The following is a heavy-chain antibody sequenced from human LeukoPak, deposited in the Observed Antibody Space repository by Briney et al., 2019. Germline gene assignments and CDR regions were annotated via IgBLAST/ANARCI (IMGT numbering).Heavy chain of an antibody. Sequence: SETLSLTCNVSGGSIKSISYYWGWVRQPPGKGLEWIGSIYYSGNTYYNASLKSQVSISIDTSKNRFSLKLTSVTAADTAVYYCARQTGSGLFILPGGQGTLVTVSS. CDR3: ARQTGSGLFILP. V-gene: IGHV4-39*01. CDR1: GGSIKSISYY. J-gene: IGHJ4*02. D-gene: IGHD3/OR15-3a*01. CDR2: IYYSGNT.